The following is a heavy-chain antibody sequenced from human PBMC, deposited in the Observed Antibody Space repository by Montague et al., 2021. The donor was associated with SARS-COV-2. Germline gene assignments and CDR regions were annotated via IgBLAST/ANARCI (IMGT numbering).Heavy chain of an antibody. Sequence: SETLSLTCTVSGGSINYYYWHWLRQSAAKGLEWIGRIYSSGNANYSPSLKSRVTISIDTSKNQFSLKLNSVTAADTAVYYCARVPDSGTYWSGDYWGQGTLVTVSS. CDR2: IYSSGNA. J-gene: IGHJ4*02. CDR3: ARVPDSGTYWSGDY. V-gene: IGHV4-4*07. D-gene: IGHD1-26*01. CDR1: GGSINYYY.